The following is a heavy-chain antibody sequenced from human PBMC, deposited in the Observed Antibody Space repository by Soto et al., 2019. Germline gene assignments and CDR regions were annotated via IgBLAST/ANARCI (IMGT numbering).Heavy chain of an antibody. CDR3: ARGGSSSWYLPFDY. CDR2: IWYDGNNK. Sequence: QVQLVESGGGVVQPGRSLRLSCAASGFTFSSYGMHWVRQAPGKGLEWVAVIWYDGNNKYYVDSVKGRFTISRDNSKNPLYRQMNSLRAEDTAVYYCARGGSSSWYLPFDYWGQGTLVTVSS. V-gene: IGHV3-33*01. J-gene: IGHJ4*02. CDR1: GFTFSSYG. D-gene: IGHD6-13*01.